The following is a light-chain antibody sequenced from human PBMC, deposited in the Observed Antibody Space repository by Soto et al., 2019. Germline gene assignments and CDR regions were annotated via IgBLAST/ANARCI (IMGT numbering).Light chain of an antibody. CDR3: QQGYNTFWT. Sequence: DIQMTQSPSSLSAFVGDSVTVTCRASQPIGTSLHGYQQKAGKAPKVLISAATKLQSGVPSRFSGSGSGTDFTLTISKLQPEASATYYCQQGYNTFWTFGRGTKVELK. V-gene: IGKV1-39*01. CDR2: AAT. J-gene: IGKJ1*01. CDR1: QPIGTS.